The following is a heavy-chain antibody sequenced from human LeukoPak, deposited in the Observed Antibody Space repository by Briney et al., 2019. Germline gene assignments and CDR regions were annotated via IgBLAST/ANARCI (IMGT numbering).Heavy chain of an antibody. CDR2: IYNSGST. V-gene: IGHV4-59*01. D-gene: IGHD2-15*01. CDR1: GGSFSSYT. J-gene: IGHJ3*02. Sequence: PSETLSLSCAASGGSFSSYTRSWIRQPPGKGLEWVGYIYNSGSTNYNPSLKSRVTISVGTSQNHFALKLSSVTAGDTAVYYRARAAGVGHFFHIWGQGTMVTVSS. CDR3: ARAAGVGHFFHI.